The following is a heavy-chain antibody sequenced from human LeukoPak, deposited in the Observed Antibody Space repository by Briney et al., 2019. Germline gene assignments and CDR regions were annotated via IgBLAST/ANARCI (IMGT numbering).Heavy chain of an antibody. V-gene: IGHV4-39*01. J-gene: IGHJ5*02. CDR1: GGSISSSSYY. CDR3: SVAAAGMGNWFDP. Sequence: SSETLSLTCTVSGGSISSSSYYWGWIRQPPGKGLEWIGSIYYSGSTYYNPSLKSRVTISVDTSKNQFSLKLSSVTAEDTAVYYCSVAAAGMGNWFDPWGQGTLVTVSS. CDR2: IYYSGST. D-gene: IGHD6-13*01.